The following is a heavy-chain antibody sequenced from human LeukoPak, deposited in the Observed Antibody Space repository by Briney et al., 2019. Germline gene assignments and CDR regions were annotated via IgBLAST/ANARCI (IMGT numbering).Heavy chain of an antibody. J-gene: IGHJ4*02. V-gene: IGHV3-21*04. CDR3: ARDDQRDIVVVPAAMSY. D-gene: IGHD2-2*01. Sequence: GGSLRLSCAASGFTFTTYNMNWVRQAPGKAMEWVSSITSSGTYIFYADSVRGRFTISRDNAKNSLYLQMNSLRAEDTVVYYCARDDQRDIVVVPAAMSYWGQGTLVTVSS. CDR2: ITSSGTYI. CDR1: GFTFTTYN.